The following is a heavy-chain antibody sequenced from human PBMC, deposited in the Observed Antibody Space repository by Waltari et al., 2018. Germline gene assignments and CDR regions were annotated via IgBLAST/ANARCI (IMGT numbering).Heavy chain of an antibody. CDR1: GFTFSSYW. CDR2: IKRDGSST. V-gene: IGHV3-74*01. J-gene: IGHJ4*02. CDR3: ARDELGGFLEWVPLDY. Sequence: EVQLVESGGGLVQPGGSLRLSCAASGFTFSSYWMHWVRQAPGKGLVWVSRIKRDGSSTSDADSVKGRFTISRDNAKNALYLQMNSLRAEDTAVYYCARDELGGFLEWVPLDYWGQGTLVTVSS. D-gene: IGHD3-3*01.